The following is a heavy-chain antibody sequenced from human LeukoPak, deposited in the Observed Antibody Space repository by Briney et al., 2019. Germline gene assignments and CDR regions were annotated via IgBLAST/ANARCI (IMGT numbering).Heavy chain of an antibody. V-gene: IGHV4-59*08. Sequence: SETLSLTGTASGGSISSYYGSWFRQPPGKGLKRIGYIYYSGSTNYNPSLKSRVTISVDTSKNQFSLKLSSVTAADTAVYYCARSDYGGNFPFDYWGQGTLVTVSS. J-gene: IGHJ4*02. D-gene: IGHD4-23*01. CDR2: IYYSGST. CDR3: ARSDYGGNFPFDY. CDR1: GGSISSYY.